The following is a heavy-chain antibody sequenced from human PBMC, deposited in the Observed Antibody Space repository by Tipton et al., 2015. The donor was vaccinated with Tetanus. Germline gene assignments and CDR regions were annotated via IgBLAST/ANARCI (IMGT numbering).Heavy chain of an antibody. J-gene: IGHJ6*02. CDR3: ARDSRLFYAMDV. CDR1: GGSISSGGYY. D-gene: IGHD6-25*01. V-gene: IGHV4-31*02. Sequence: LRLSCTVSGGSISSGGYYWSWIRQLPGKGLEWIGYIYHTGTTYYNPSFKSRVSISVDTSMSQFSLELNSVTAADTAVYYCARDSRLFYAMDVWGQGATVAVSS. CDR2: IYHTGTT.